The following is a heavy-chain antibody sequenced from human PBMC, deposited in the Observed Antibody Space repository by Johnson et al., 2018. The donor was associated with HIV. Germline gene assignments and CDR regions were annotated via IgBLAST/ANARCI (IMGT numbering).Heavy chain of an antibody. D-gene: IGHD6-19*01. Sequence: QMMLVESGGGVVQPGGSLTLSCVTSGFVFSDYVMHWVRQAPGKGLEWVSVIYSGGSTYYADSLKGRFTIPRDNAKNSLYLQMNSLRPEDTAVYYCARDHGWSRGWLFDAFDIWGQGTMVTVSA. CDR2: IYSGGST. J-gene: IGHJ3*02. CDR3: ARDHGWSRGWLFDAFDI. V-gene: IGHV3-NL1*01. CDR1: GFVFSDYV.